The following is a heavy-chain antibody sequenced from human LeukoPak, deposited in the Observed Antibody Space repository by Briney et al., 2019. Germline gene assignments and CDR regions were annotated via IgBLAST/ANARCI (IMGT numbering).Heavy chain of an antibody. CDR1: GFTFSSYG. CDR3: AKDRDGYNPGYFDY. Sequence: PGRSLRLSCAASGFTFSSYGMHWVRQSPGKGLEWVGVIWYDGSNKYYADSVKGRLTISRDNSKNTLYLQMNSLRAEDTAVYYCAKDRDGYNPGYFDYWGQGTLVTVSS. CDR2: IWYDGSNK. V-gene: IGHV3-33*06. J-gene: IGHJ4*02. D-gene: IGHD5-24*01.